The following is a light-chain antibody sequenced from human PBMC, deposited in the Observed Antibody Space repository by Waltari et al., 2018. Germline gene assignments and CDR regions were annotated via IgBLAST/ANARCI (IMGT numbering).Light chain of an antibody. CDR3: CSYAGSRTWV. CDR1: SSDIGTFNF. J-gene: IGLJ3*02. Sequence: QSALTQPASVSRSPGQSISISCTGTSSDIGTFNFVSWYLQHPGKAPKLLIYDVTQRPSGVSNRFSGSKSGNTASLTISGLQAEDEGDYYCCSYAGSRTWVFGGGSKLTVL. CDR2: DVT. V-gene: IGLV2-23*02.